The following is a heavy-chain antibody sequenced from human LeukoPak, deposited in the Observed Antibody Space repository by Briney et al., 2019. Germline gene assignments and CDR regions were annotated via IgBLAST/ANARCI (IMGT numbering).Heavy chain of an antibody. J-gene: IGHJ4*02. CDR3: AMREGLYYDSSGYLDY. CDR2: IDPSDSYT. CDR1: GYSFTSYW. D-gene: IGHD3-22*01. V-gene: IGHV5-10-1*01. Sequence: RGESLKISCKGSGYSFTSYWISWVRQMPGKGLEWMGRIDPSDSYTNYSPSFQGHVTISADKSISTAYLQWSSLKASDTAMYYCAMREGLYYDSSGYLDYWGQGTLVTVSS.